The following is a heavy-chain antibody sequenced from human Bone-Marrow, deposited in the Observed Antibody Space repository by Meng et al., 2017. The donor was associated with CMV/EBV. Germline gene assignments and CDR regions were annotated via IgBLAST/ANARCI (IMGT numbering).Heavy chain of an antibody. D-gene: IGHD1/OR15-1a*01. CDR1: GFTFSSYG. CDR3: AKEAPYNWNTFDI. CDR2: IWYDGSNK. V-gene: IGHV3-30*02. J-gene: IGHJ3*02. Sequence: GESLKISCAASGFTFSSYGMHWVRQAPGKGLEWVAVIWYDGSNKYYADSVKGRFTISRDNSKNTLYLQMNSLRAEDTAVYYCAKEAPYNWNTFDIWGQGTMVTVSS.